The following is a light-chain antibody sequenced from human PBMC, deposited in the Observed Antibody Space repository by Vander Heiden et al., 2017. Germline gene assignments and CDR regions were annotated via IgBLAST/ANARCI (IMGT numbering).Light chain of an antibody. J-gene: IGLJ3*02. V-gene: IGLV1-47*01. Sequence: QSVLTQPPSASGTPGQRVTIASSGSSSNSGSNYVYWYQQLPGTAPKILIYRNNQRPSGVPDRFSGSKSGTSASLAISGRRPEDEADYYCAAWDDSMSGPVFGGGTKLTVL. CDR1: SSNSGSNY. CDR3: AAWDDSMSGPV. CDR2: RNN.